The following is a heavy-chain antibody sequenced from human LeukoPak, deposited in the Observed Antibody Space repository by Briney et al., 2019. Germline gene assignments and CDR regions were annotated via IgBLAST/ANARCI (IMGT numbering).Heavy chain of an antibody. CDR1: GFTFSSYS. J-gene: IGHJ4*02. Sequence: PGGSLRLSCAASGFTFSSYSMNWVRQAPGKGLEWVSSISSSSSYIYYADSVKGRFTISRDNAKNSLYLQMNSLRAEDTAVYYCARGPRIAARGGVESGEWGQGTLVTVSS. V-gene: IGHV3-21*01. D-gene: IGHD6-6*01. CDR3: ARGPRIAARGGVESGE. CDR2: ISSSSSYI.